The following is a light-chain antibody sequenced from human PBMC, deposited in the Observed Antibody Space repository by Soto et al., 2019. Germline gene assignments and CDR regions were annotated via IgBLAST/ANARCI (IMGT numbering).Light chain of an antibody. CDR1: QEINNW. Sequence: DIQMTQSPSSVTASVGDRVTMTCRARQEINNWLAWYQQKPGKAPELVIYAVSYLQSGGPSRFSGSGSGTDFTLTISSLQPEDFATYFCKQSSAFPLTFSEGTKV. J-gene: IGKJ4*01. CDR3: KQSSAFPLT. CDR2: AVS. V-gene: IGKV1-12*01.